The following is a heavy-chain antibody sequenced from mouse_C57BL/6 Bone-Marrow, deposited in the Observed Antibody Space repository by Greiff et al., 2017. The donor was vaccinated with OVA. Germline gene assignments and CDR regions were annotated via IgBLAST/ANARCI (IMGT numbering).Heavy chain of an antibody. D-gene: IGHD3-2*02. Sequence: EVKVVESGGDLVKPGGSLKLSCAASGFTFSSYGMSWVRQTPDKRLEWVATISSGGSYTYYPDSVKGRFTISRDNAKNTLYLQMSSLKSEDTAMYYCARTAQATYAYWGQGTLVTVSA. CDR2: ISSGGSYT. J-gene: IGHJ3*01. CDR1: GFTFSSYG. CDR3: ARTAQATYAY. V-gene: IGHV5-6*01.